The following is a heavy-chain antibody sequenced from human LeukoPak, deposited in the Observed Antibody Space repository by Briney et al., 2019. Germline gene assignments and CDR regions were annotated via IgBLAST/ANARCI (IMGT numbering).Heavy chain of an antibody. CDR2: INHSGST. CDR1: GGSFSAYY. J-gene: IGHJ4*02. D-gene: IGHD2-2*01. CDR3: ATMGYCTSTTCPRVFDY. V-gene: IGHV4-34*01. Sequence: SETLSLTCAVYGGSFSAYYWSWIRQPPGKGLEWIGEINHSGSTNYNPSLKSRVTISVDTSKNQFSLKLSSVTAADTAVYYCATMGYCTSTTCPRVFDYWGQGTPVTVSS.